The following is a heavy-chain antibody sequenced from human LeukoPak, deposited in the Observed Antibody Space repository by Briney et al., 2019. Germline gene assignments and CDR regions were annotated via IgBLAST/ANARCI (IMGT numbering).Heavy chain of an antibody. CDR3: ARDADDYGDYVDAFDI. CDR2: INPNSGGT. D-gene: IGHD4-17*01. CDR1: GYTFTGYY. Sequence: ASVKVSCKASGYTFTGYYMHWVRQAPGQGLEWMGWINPNSGGTNYAQKFQGWVTMTGVTSISTAYMELSRLRSDDTAVYYCARDADDYGDYVDAFDIWGQGTMVTVSS. J-gene: IGHJ3*02. V-gene: IGHV1-2*04.